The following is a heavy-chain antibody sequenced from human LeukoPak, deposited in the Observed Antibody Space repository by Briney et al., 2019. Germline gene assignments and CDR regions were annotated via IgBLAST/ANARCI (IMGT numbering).Heavy chain of an antibody. Sequence: GGSLRLSCAASGFTFSSYTMHWVRQGPGKGLEWVALISYDGSNKYYADSVKGRFTISRDNSKNTLYLQMNSLRAEDTAVYYCARGFYDSSGYYHSFDYWGQGTLVTVSS. CDR2: ISYDGSNK. CDR1: GFTFSSYT. J-gene: IGHJ4*02. V-gene: IGHV3-30-3*01. D-gene: IGHD3-22*01. CDR3: ARGFYDSSGYYHSFDY.